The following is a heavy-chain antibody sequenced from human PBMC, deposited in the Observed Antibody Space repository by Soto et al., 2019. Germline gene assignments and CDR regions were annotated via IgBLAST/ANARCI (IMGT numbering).Heavy chain of an antibody. V-gene: IGHV6-1*01. CDR1: GDSVSSDSVA. J-gene: IGHJ5*02. Sequence: PSQTLSLTCAISGDSVSSDSVAWNWIRQSPSRGLEWLGRTYYRSKWYNDYAVSVKSRITINSDTSKNQFSLHLNSVTPEDTAVYYCARDQTYNILSKWFDPWGQGTLVTVPS. CDR3: ARDQTYNILSKWFDP. D-gene: IGHD1-20*01. CDR2: TYYRSKWYN.